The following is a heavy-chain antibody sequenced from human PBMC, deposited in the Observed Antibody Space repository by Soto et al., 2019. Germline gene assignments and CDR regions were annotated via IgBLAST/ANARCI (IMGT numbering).Heavy chain of an antibody. CDR3: AKSSVWYPYFDS. D-gene: IGHD6-13*01. V-gene: IGHV3-23*01. Sequence: GGSLRLSCAASGFTFSSYGMHWVRQAPGKGLEWVSSITYTGVSTYYADSVKGRFTISRDNSRDTLFLQMNSLRAEDTAIYYCAKSSVWYPYFDSWGQGTLVTVSS. CDR1: GFTFSSYG. J-gene: IGHJ4*02. CDR2: ITYTGVST.